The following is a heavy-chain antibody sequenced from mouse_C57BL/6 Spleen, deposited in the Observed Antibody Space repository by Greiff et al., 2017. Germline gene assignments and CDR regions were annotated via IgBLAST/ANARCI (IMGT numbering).Heavy chain of an antibody. CDR3: ARCPFITIRYAMDY. CDR2: INPNNGGT. CDR1: GYTFTDYY. J-gene: IGHJ4*01. D-gene: IGHD1-1*02. Sequence: EVQLQQSGPELVKPGASVKISCKASGYTFTDYYMNWVKQSHGKSLEWIGDINPNNGGTSYNQKFKGKATLTVDKSSSTAYMELRSLTSEDSAVYYCARCPFITIRYAMDYWGQGTSVTVSS. V-gene: IGHV1-26*01.